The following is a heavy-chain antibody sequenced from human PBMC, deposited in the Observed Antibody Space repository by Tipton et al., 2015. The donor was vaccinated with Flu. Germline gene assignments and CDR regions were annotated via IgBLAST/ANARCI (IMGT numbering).Heavy chain of an antibody. CDR2: IYTSGST. Sequence: LRLSCTVSGGSISSYYWSWIRQPAGKGLEWIGRIYTSGSTNYNPSLKSRVTMSVDTSKNQFSLKLSSVTAADTAVYYCARGGRAGGAFDWFDPWGQGTLVTVSS. D-gene: IGHD4/OR15-4a*01. V-gene: IGHV4-4*07. CDR1: GGSISSYY. CDR3: ARGGRAGGAFDWFDP. J-gene: IGHJ5*02.